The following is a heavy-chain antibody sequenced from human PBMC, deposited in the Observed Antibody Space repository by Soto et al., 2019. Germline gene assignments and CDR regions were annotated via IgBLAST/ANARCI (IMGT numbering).Heavy chain of an antibody. D-gene: IGHD1-20*01. CDR1: GDAISNYY. CDR3: ARGTRALITSFFAY. CDR2: VHESGST. V-gene: IGHV4-59*03. J-gene: IGHJ4*02. Sequence: SETLSLTCSVSGDAISNYYWSWSRQTPGRGLEWIGCVHESGSTDYNPSLRGRVIISLHTSKSQFSLSLRSATAADTATYYCARGTRALITSFFAYWGQGTPVTVSS.